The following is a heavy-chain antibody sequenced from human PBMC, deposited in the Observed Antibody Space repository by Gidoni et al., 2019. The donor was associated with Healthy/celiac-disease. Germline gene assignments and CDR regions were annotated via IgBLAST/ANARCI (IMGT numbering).Heavy chain of an antibody. D-gene: IGHD2-15*01. V-gene: IGHV3-30*18. CDR3: AKGGGSGGRSDAYFDY. J-gene: IGHJ4*02. CDR2: ISYDGSNK. CDR1: GFTFSSYG. Sequence: QVQLVESGGGVVHRGRSQRLSCAAYGFTFSSYGMHWVRQAPGKGLEWVAVISYDGSNKYYADSVKGRFTISRDNSKNTLYLQMNSLRAEDTAVYYCAKGGGSGGRSDAYFDYWGQGTLVTVSS.